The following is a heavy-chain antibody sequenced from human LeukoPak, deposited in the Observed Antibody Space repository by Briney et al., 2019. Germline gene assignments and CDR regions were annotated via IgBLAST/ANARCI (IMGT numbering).Heavy chain of an antibody. D-gene: IGHD6-13*01. CDR2: INWNGGST. CDR3: ARVPIAAAGRVDFDY. Sequence: GGSLRLSCAASGFPFSNYAMSWVRQAPGKGLEWVSGINWNGGSTGYADSVKGRFTISRDNAKNSLYLQMNSLRAGDTALYYCARVPIAAAGRVDFDYWGQGTLVTVSS. V-gene: IGHV3-20*04. J-gene: IGHJ4*02. CDR1: GFPFSNYA.